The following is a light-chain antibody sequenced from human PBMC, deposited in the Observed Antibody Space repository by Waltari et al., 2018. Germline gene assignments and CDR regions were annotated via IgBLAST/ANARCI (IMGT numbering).Light chain of an antibody. CDR2: LNN. Sequence: QSVLTQPPSASWTPGQRVTISCSVSSSNIGSNSVNWYQQLPGTHPKLLIYLNNQQTSGVPERFSGSTYATSASLGISGLQSEDEADYYCAAWDDRLNGYVFGTGTKVTVL. CDR3: AAWDDRLNGYV. CDR1: SSNIGSNS. J-gene: IGLJ1*01. V-gene: IGLV1-44*01.